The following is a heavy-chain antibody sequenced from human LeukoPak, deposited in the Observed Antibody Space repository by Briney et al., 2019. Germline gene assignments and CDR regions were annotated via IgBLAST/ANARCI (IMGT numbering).Heavy chain of an antibody. J-gene: IGHJ4*02. Sequence: SETLSLTCTVSGGSINNYYWSWIRQPPGKGLEWIGYIYYSGSTNYNPSLTSRVTISLDTSKNQFSLKLSSVTAADTAVYYCARRRGDFWSDYYAFDYWGQGTLVTISP. V-gene: IGHV4-59*08. CDR2: IYYSGST. D-gene: IGHD3-3*01. CDR3: ARRRGDFWSDYYAFDY. CDR1: GGSINNYY.